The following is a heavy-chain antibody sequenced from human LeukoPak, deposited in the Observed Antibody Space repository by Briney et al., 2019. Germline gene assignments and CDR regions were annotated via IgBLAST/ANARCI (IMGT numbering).Heavy chain of an antibody. J-gene: IGHJ4*02. V-gene: IGHV3-7*01. CDR3: ARDHQWSNEY. CDR2: IKPDGSAK. D-gene: IGHD3-3*01. Sequence: GGSLRLSCAASGFTLSSHWMCWVRQAPGKGLEWVANIKPDGSAKYYVDSVKGRFTMSRDNAKNSLYLQMDGLRAEDTAVYYCARDHQWSNEYWGQVAMVTVSS. CDR1: GFTLSSHW.